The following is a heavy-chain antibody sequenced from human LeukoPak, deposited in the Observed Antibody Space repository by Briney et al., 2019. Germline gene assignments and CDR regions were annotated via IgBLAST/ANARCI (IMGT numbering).Heavy chain of an antibody. V-gene: IGHV1-18*01. J-gene: IGHJ6*02. CDR3: AREGSYYYGSGSYSYYYYGMDV. CDR2: ISAYNGNT. D-gene: IGHD3-10*01. CDR1: GYTFTSYG. Sequence: GASVKVSCKASGYTFTSYGISRVRQAPGQGLEWMGWISAYNGNTNYAQKLQGRVTMTTDTSTSTAYMELRSLRSDDTAVYYCAREGSYYYGSGSYSYYYYGMDVWGQGTTVTVSS.